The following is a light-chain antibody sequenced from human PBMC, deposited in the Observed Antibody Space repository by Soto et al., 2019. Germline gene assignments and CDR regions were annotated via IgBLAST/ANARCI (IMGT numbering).Light chain of an antibody. CDR1: QSVSSN. CDR3: QQYNGWPIT. CDR2: GAS. V-gene: IGKV3-15*01. J-gene: IGKJ5*01. Sequence: EIVMTQSPATLSVSPGERATLSFRASQSVSSNLAWYQQKPGQAPRLLIYGASTRATGIPARFSGSGSGTEFTLTISSLQSEDFAVYYCQQYNGWPITFGQGTRLEI.